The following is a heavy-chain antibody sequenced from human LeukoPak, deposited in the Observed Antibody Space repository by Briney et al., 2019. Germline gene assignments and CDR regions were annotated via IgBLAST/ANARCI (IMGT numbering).Heavy chain of an antibody. V-gene: IGHV1-2*02. CDR1: GYTFTGYY. CDR3: ARDGWYISYMDV. Sequence: ASVKVSCKASGYTFTGYYMRWVRQAPGQGLEWMGWMNPSSGVTNYAQKFQGRVTMTRDTSISTAYMELSRLRSDDTAVYYCARDGWYISYMDVWGKGTTVTVSS. D-gene: IGHD6-19*01. CDR2: MNPSSGVT. J-gene: IGHJ6*03.